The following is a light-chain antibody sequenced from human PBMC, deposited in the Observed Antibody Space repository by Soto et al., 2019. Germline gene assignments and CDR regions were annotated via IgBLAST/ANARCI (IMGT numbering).Light chain of an antibody. CDR2: RTS. V-gene: IGKV3-15*01. J-gene: IGKJ4*01. CDR3: QQYKAWPLT. Sequence: EIVMTQSPATLSVSQGERATLSCRASESINSNLAWYQQKPGQAPRLLIYRTSNRATGVPARFSGSGSGTEVTLTISSLQSEDFAVFYCQQYKAWPLTFGGGTNVELK. CDR1: ESINSN.